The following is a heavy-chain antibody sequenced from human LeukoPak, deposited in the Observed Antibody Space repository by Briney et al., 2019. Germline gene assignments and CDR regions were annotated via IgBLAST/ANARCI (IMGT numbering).Heavy chain of an antibody. CDR3: ARVVPAAMDASGWYDY. J-gene: IGHJ4*02. CDR2: IYYSGST. D-gene: IGHD2-2*01. V-gene: IGHV4-59*01. Sequence: SETLSLTCTVSGGSISSYYWSWIRQPPGKGLEWIGYIYYSGSTNYSPSLKSRVTISVDTSKNQFSLKLSSVTAADTAVYYCARVVPAAMDASGWYDYWGQGTLVTVSS. CDR1: GGSISSYY.